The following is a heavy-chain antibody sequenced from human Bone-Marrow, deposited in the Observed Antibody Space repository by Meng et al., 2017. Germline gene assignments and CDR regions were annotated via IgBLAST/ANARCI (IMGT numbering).Heavy chain of an antibody. V-gene: IGHV3-15*01. Sequence: EVQLVESGGGLVQPGGSLRLSCAASGFTFSSYAMSWVRQAPGKGLEWVGRIKSKPDGETIDYAAPVKGRFTISRDDSKNTVYLQMNSLKTEDTAVYYCSGHIDYWGQGTLVTVSS. D-gene: IGHD5-12*01. J-gene: IGHJ4*02. CDR2: IKSKPDGETI. CDR1: GFTFSSYA. CDR3: SGHIDY.